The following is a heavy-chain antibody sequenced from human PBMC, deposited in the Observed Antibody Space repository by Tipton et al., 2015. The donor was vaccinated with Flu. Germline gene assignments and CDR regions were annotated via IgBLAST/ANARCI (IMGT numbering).Heavy chain of an antibody. CDR3: ARDPYYDSSGYYSYYYYGMGV. Sequence: SLRLSCAASGFTFSSYAMHWVRQAPGKGLEWVAVISYDGSNKYYADSVKGRFTISRDNSKNTLYLQMNSLRAEDTAVYYCARDPYYDSSGYYSYYYYGMGVWGQGPTVTVSS. D-gene: IGHD3-22*01. CDR2: ISYDGSNK. CDR1: GFTFSSYA. V-gene: IGHV3-30-3*01. J-gene: IGHJ6*02.